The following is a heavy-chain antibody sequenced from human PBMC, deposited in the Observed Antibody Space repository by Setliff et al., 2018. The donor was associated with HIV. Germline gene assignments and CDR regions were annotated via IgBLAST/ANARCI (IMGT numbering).Heavy chain of an antibody. V-gene: IGHV3-15*01. D-gene: IGHD2-21*01. J-gene: IGHJ4*02. Sequence: GSLRLSCTTSGFSFSYAWMSWVRQAPGKGLEWVGHIRSKANGGTTEYAAHVKGRFTISRNDSKITLYMQMNSLKTEDTAVYYCTTGTQLVDWGQGALVTVSS. CDR3: TTGTQLVD. CDR1: GFSFSYAW. CDR2: IRSKANGGTT.